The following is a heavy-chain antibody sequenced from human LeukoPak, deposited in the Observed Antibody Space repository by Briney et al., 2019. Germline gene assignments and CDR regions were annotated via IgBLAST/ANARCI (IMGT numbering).Heavy chain of an antibody. CDR1: GYTFTGYY. CDR3: ARGLLWFGEPADWFDP. Sequence: ASVKVSCKASGYTFTGYYMHWVRQAPGQGLEWMGWINPNSGGTNYAQKFQGRVTMTRDTSISTAYMELSRLRSDATAVYYCARGLLWFGEPADWFDPWGQGTLVTVSS. CDR2: INPNSGGT. D-gene: IGHD3-10*01. J-gene: IGHJ5*02. V-gene: IGHV1-2*02.